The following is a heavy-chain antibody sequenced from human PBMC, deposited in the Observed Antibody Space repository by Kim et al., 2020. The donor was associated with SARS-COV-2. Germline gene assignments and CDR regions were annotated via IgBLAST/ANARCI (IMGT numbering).Heavy chain of an antibody. V-gene: IGHV3-33*01. Sequence: YAGSNKYSADSVKGRFTISRDNSKNTLYLQMNSLRAEDTAVYYCASTFDPWGQGTLVTVSS. CDR3: ASTFDP. J-gene: IGHJ5*02. CDR2: YAGSNK.